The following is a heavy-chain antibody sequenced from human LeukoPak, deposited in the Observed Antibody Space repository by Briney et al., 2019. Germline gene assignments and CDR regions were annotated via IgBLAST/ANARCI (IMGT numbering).Heavy chain of an antibody. CDR1: GYTFTSYG. D-gene: IGHD5-12*01. V-gene: IGHV1-18*01. CDR3: ARAREWLRPSFDY. CDR2: ISAYNGNT. Sequence: AAVKVCFKGSGYTFTSYGISLGRQAPGQGLELMGGISAYNGNTNYAQKLQGRVTMTTATSTTTGYIELRSLRPDATAVSNCARAREWLRPSFDYWGRGKGVIVSS. J-gene: IGHJ4*02.